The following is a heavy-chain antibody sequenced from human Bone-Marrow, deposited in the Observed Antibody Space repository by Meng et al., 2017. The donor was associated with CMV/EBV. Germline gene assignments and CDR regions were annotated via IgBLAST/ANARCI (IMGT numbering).Heavy chain of an antibody. Sequence: SVKVSCKASGGTFSSYAISWVRQAPGQGLEWMGGIIPILGIANYAQKFQGRVTITADKSTSTAYMELGSLRSEDTAVYYCARDSGIVVVVAANDYYYYGMDVWGQGATVTVSS. CDR2: IIPILGIA. CDR3: ARDSGIVVVVAANDYYYYGMDV. D-gene: IGHD2-15*01. V-gene: IGHV1-69*10. J-gene: IGHJ6*02. CDR1: GGTFSSYA.